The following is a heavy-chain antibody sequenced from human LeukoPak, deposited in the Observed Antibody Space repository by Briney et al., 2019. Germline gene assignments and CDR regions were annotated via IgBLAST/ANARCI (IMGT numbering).Heavy chain of an antibody. CDR1: GFTFSSYS. Sequence: GGSLRLSCAASGFTFSSYSMNWVRQAPGKGLEWVSSISSSSSYIYYADSVKGRFTISRDNAKNSLYLQMNSLRAEDTAVYYCARSPPLIHFYGDDTPGVGEDYWGQGTLVTVSS. D-gene: IGHD4-17*01. J-gene: IGHJ4*02. CDR3: ARSPPLIHFYGDDTPGVGEDY. V-gene: IGHV3-21*01. CDR2: ISSSSSYI.